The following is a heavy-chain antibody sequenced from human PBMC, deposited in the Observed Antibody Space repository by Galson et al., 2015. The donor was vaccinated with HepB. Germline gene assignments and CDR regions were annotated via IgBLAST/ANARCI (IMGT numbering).Heavy chain of an antibody. J-gene: IGHJ4*02. CDR1: GFTVSSNY. Sequence: SLRLSCAASGFTVSSNYMSWVRQAPGKGLEWVSVIYSGGSTYYADSVKGRFTISRDNSKNTLYLQMNSLRAEDTAVYYCAREGVEMATISDYWGQGTLVTVSS. D-gene: IGHD5-24*01. CDR2: IYSGGST. CDR3: AREGVEMATISDY. V-gene: IGHV3-66*01.